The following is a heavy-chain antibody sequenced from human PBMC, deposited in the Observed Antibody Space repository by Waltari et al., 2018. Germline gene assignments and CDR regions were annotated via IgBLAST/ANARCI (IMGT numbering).Heavy chain of an antibody. CDR3: AKANYYGSGSYDSDVFDS. D-gene: IGHD3-10*01. CDR2: ISERVAGT. Sequence: VQLLASGGCLVQPGGSLRLPCPAPAFTSNRYAMSWVRQAPGKGREWVSVISERVAGTYYADSVKCRFTISRDNSKNTLYLTVHSLRAKDTAVYYCAKANYYGSGSYDSDVFDSWGQGTLVTVSP. J-gene: IGHJ5*01. CDR1: AFTSNRYA. V-gene: IGHV3-23*01.